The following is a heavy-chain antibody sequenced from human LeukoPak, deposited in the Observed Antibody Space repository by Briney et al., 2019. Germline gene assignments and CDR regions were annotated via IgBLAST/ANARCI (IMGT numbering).Heavy chain of an antibody. CDR3: AKVSPSRLRHPPYYFDY. V-gene: IGHV3-23*01. J-gene: IGHJ4*02. D-gene: IGHD4-17*01. Sequence: PGGSLRLSCAASGFTFSSYAMSWVRQAPGKGLEWVSAISGSGGSTYYADSVKGRFTISRDNSKNTLYLQMNSLRAEDTAVYYCAKVSPSRLRHPPYYFDYWGQGTLVTVSS. CDR1: GFTFSSYA. CDR2: ISGSGGST.